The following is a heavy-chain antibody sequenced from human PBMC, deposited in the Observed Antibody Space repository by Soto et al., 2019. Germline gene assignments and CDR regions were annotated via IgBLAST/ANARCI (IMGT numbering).Heavy chain of an antibody. V-gene: IGHV3-33*01. CDR2: IWYDGSNK. CDR3: ARPLGRGYRGYYFDY. Sequence: PGGSLRLSCAASGFTFSSYGMHWVRQAPGKGLEWVAVIWYDGSNKYYADSVKGRFTISRDNSKNTLYLQMNSLRAEDTAVYYCARPLGRGYRGYYFDYWGQGTLVTVSS. D-gene: IGHD5-12*01. J-gene: IGHJ4*02. CDR1: GFTFSSYG.